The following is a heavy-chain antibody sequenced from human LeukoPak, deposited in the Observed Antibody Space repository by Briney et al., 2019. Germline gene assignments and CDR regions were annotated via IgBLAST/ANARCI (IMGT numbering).Heavy chain of an antibody. Sequence: PSETLSLTCTVSGCSISSSSYYWGWIRQPPGKGLEWIGSIYYSGSTYYNPSLKSRVTISVDTSKNQFSLKLSSVTAADTAVYYCARRVVIGFCWFDPWGQGTLVTVSS. CDR2: IYYSGST. V-gene: IGHV4-39*01. CDR1: GCSISSSSYY. D-gene: IGHD3-22*01. CDR3: ARRVVIGFCWFDP. J-gene: IGHJ5*02.